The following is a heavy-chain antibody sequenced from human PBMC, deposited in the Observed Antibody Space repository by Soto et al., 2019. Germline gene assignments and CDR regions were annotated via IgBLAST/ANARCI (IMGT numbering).Heavy chain of an antibody. CDR2: IIPIFGTA. CDR1: GGTFSSYA. Sequence: SVKVSCKASGGTFSSYAISWVRQAPGQGLEWMGGIIPIFGTANYAQKFQGRVTITADESTSTAYMELSSLRSEDTAVYYCARDVSGITGNTPGRGMDVWGQRTTVTVSS. J-gene: IGHJ6*02. CDR3: ARDVSGITGNTPGRGMDV. V-gene: IGHV1-69*13. D-gene: IGHD1-7*01.